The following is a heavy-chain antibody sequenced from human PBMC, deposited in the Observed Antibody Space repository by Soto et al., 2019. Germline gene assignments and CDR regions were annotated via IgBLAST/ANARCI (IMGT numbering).Heavy chain of an antibody. J-gene: IGHJ6*02. D-gene: IGHD3-9*01. CDR2: ISSSSSYI. CDR1: GFTFSSYS. V-gene: IGHV3-21*01. Sequence: EVQLVESGGGLVKPGGSLRLSCAASGFTFSSYSMNWVRQAPGKGLEWVSSISSSSSYIYYADSVKGRFTISRDSAKNSLYLQMNSLRAEDTAVYYCARDPPYFDWLDYYYYGMDVWGQGTTVTVSS. CDR3: ARDPPYFDWLDYYYYGMDV.